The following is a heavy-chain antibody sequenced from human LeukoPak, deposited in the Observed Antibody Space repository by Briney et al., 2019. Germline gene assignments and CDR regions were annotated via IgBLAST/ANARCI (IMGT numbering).Heavy chain of an antibody. J-gene: IGHJ4*02. CDR3: ARAGPEPAIGATIDYYFDY. CDR1: GGSFSGYY. V-gene: IGHV4-34*01. CDR2: INHSGST. D-gene: IGHD5-12*01. Sequence: SETLSLTCAVYGGSFSGYYWSWIRQPPGKGLEWIGEINHSGSTNYNQYLKSRVTISVATSKNQFSLKLSSVTAADTAVYYCARAGPEPAIGATIDYYFDYWGQGTLVTVSS.